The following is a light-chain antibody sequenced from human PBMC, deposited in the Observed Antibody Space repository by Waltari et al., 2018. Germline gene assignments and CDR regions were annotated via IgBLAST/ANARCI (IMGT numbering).Light chain of an antibody. V-gene: IGLV2-14*03. CDR2: DVN. CDR1: NSDIGAYNY. J-gene: IGLJ2*01. CDR3: SAHSASSTHVL. Sequence: QSALTQPASVSGSPGQSITISCTGPNSDIGAYNYVFWYQQYPGTAPKLIIYDVNSRPSGISVRFSGSKSGNTASLTISGLQAEDEADYYCSAHSASSTHVLFGGGTKLTVL.